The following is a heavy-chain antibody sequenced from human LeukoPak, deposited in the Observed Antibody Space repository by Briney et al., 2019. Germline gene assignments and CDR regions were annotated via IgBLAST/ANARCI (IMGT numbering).Heavy chain of an antibody. J-gene: IGHJ4*02. D-gene: IGHD1-26*01. CDR1: GFTFDDYA. V-gene: IGHV3-9*01. CDR2: ISWNSGSI. Sequence: GGSLRLSCAASGFTFDDYAMHWVRQAPGKGLEWVSGISWNSGSIGYADSVKGRFTISRDNAKNSLYLQMNSLRAEDTALYYCAKGAVPCIVSGYFDYWGQGTLVTVSS. CDR3: AKGAVPCIVSGYFDY.